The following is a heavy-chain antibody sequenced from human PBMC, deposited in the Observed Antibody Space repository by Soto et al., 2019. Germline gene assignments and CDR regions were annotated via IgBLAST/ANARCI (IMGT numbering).Heavy chain of an antibody. J-gene: IGHJ4*02. V-gene: IGHV4-59*01. Sequence: PSETLSLTCTVSGGSFGSNYWSWIRQPPGKGLEWIGYISDSGSTNYNPSLKSRVTISEDMSKNQFSLTLTSVTAADTAIYYCARNSVTGYGYGLSYFASWGQGTLVPVSS. CDR1: GGSFGSNY. CDR3: ARNSVTGYGYGLSYFAS. D-gene: IGHD5-18*01. CDR2: ISDSGST.